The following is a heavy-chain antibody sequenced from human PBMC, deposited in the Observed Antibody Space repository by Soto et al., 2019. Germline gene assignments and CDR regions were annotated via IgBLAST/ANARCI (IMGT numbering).Heavy chain of an antibody. CDR2: IIPIFGTA. D-gene: IGHD2-21*01. CDR3: GVSPEGHYYNGMDV. CDR1: GGTFSSYA. V-gene: IGHV1-69*12. Sequence: QVQLVQSGAEVKKPGSSVKVSCKASGGTFSSYAINWVRQAPGQGLEWMGGIIPIFGTANHAQKFQGRVTIAADEPTSTANMEVSSLRSEDTPVYYCGVSPEGHYYNGMDVWGQGTTVTVSS. J-gene: IGHJ6*02.